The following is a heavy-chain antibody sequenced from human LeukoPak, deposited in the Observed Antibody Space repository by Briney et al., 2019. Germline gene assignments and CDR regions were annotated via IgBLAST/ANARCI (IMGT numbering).Heavy chain of an antibody. CDR3: AGGYSYGYEYYYYMDV. CDR1: GGSISSYY. CDR2: IYYSGST. J-gene: IGHJ6*03. D-gene: IGHD5-18*01. V-gene: IGHV4-59*12. Sequence: SETLSLTCTVSGGSISSYYWSWIRQPPGKGLEWIGYIYYSGSTNYNPSLKSRVTISVDKSKNQFSLKLSSVTAADTAMYYCAGGYSYGYEYYYYMDVWGKGTTVTVSS.